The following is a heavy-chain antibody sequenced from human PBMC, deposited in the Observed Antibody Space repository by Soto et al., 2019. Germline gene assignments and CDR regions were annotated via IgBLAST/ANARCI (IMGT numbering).Heavy chain of an antibody. V-gene: IGHV3-74*01. J-gene: IGHJ4*02. D-gene: IGHD3-16*01. CDR1: GFTFSSYW. Sequence: GGSLRLSCAASGFTFSSYWMHWVRQAPGKGLVWVSRINTDGSSISYADSVKGRFTISRDNAKNTLFLQLNSLRAEDTAMYYCARDFGGLGYWGQGTLVTVSS. CDR3: ARDFGGLGY. CDR2: INTDGSSI.